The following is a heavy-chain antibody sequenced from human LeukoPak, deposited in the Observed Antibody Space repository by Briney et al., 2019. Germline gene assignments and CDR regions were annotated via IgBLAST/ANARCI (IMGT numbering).Heavy chain of an antibody. V-gene: IGHV4-59*07. J-gene: IGHJ4*02. CDR1: VGPINSYF. CDR3: ARIPDVSGWPFDY. Sequence: SDPLSLTCTASVGPINSYFWIWIRQPPGKGLEWLGYIRYSRRTSYNPSLKSRVTISIDTSNNLFSLKLRSVTTADTAIYYCARIPDVSGWPFDYWGQGTLVTVSS. D-gene: IGHD6-19*01. CDR2: IRYSRRT.